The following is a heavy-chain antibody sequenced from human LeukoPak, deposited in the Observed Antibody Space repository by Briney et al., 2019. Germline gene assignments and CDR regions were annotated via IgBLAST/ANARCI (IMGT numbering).Heavy chain of an antibody. D-gene: IGHD6-13*01. CDR3: AKDMGYSSSYDFDY. Sequence: PGGSLRLSCAASGFTFDEYAMHWVRQAPGKGLEWVSGISWNSGSIGYADSVKGRFTISRDNAKNSLYLQMNSLRAEDTALYYCAKDMGYSSSYDFDYWGQGTLVTVSS. V-gene: IGHV3-9*01. J-gene: IGHJ4*02. CDR2: ISWNSGSI. CDR1: GFTFDEYA.